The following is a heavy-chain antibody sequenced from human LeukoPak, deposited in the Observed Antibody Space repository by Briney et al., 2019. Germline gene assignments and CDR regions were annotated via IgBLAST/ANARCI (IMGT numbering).Heavy chain of an antibody. CDR1: GFTFSSYA. J-gene: IGHJ3*02. CDR2: ISGSGGST. V-gene: IGHV3-23*01. D-gene: IGHD3-9*01. CDR3: AKDRGLRYFDWLLEGNAFDI. Sequence: GGSLRLSCAASGFTFSSYAMGWVRQAPGKGLEWVSAISGSGGSTYYADSVKGRFTISRDNSKNTLYLQMNSLRAEDTAVYYCAKDRGLRYFDWLLEGNAFDIWGQGTMVTVSS.